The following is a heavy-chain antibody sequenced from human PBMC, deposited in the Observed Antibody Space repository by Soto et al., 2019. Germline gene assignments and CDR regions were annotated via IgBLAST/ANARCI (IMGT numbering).Heavy chain of an antibody. CDR1: GFTFSSYW. D-gene: IGHD2-2*01. J-gene: IGHJ4*02. V-gene: IGHV3-74*01. CDR2: INSDGSST. Sequence: EVQLVESGGGLVQPGGSLRLSCAASGFTFSSYWIHWVRQAPGKGLVWVSRINSDGSSTTYADSVKGRFTISRDNAKNTLDLQMRSLRAEDMAVYYCARVSREVVPAAIDYWGQGTRVTVSS. CDR3: ARVSREVVPAAIDY.